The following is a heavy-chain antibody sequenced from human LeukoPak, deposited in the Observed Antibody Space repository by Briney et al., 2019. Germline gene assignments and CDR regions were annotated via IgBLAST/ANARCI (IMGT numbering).Heavy chain of an antibody. D-gene: IGHD1-14*01. V-gene: IGHV3-48*03. Sequence: PGGSLRLSCAASGFTFSSYEMNWVRQAPGKGLEWVSYISSSGSTIYYADSVKGRFTISRDNSKNTLYLQMNSLRAEDTAVYYCAKDHERNPAGYFDYWGQGTLVTVSS. CDR1: GFTFSSYE. CDR2: ISSSGSTI. J-gene: IGHJ4*02. CDR3: AKDHERNPAGYFDY.